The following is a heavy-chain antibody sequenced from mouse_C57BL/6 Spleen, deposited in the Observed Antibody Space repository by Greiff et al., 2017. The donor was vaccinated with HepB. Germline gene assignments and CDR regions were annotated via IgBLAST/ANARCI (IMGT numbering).Heavy chain of an antibody. CDR1: GFTFSDYG. CDR2: ISSGSSTI. V-gene: IGHV5-17*01. D-gene: IGHD1-1*01. CDR3: ARPYYYGSPLMDY. Sequence: EVMLVESGGGLVKPGGSLKLSCAASGFTFSDYGMHWVRQAPEKGLEWVAYISSGSSTIYYADTVKGRFTISRDNAKNTLFLQMTSLRSEDTAMYYCARPYYYGSPLMDYWGQGTSVTVSS. J-gene: IGHJ4*01.